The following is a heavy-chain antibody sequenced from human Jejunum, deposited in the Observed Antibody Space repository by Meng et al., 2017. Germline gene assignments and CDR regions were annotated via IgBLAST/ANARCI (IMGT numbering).Heavy chain of an antibody. CDR2: AYYSGSS. Sequence: QLQLQESGPGLVKPSETLSLSCTVSGGSLSSGSPYWGWIRQSPGKGLEWIGTAYYSGSSYYNPSLRSRVTIFVDTSKNQFSLKLRSVTAADTAIYYCARHFLTMSKDYFDYWGQGTLVTVSS. D-gene: IGHD2/OR15-2a*01. V-gene: IGHV4-39*01. CDR1: GGSLSSGSPY. J-gene: IGHJ4*02. CDR3: ARHFLTMSKDYFDY.